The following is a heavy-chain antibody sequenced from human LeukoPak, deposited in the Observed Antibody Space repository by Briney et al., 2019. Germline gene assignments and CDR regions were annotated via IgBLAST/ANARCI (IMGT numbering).Heavy chain of an antibody. CDR1: GGSISSYY. Sequence: SETLSLTCTVSGGSISSYYWSWIRQPAGKGLEWIGRIYTSGSTNYNPSLKCRVTMSVDTSKNQFSLKLSSVTAADTAVYYCARELAHSSSSFLPPHAFDIWGQGTMVTVSS. D-gene: IGHD6-6*01. V-gene: IGHV4-4*07. CDR3: ARELAHSSSSFLPPHAFDI. J-gene: IGHJ3*02. CDR2: IYTSGST.